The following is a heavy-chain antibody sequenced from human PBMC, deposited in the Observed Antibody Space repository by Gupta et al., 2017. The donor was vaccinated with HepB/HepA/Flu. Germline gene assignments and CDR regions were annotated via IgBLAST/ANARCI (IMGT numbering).Heavy chain of an antibody. CDR3: AKCLSGGRSALDI. D-gene: IGHD2-15*01. J-gene: IGHJ3*02. V-gene: IGHV3-23*01. CDR1: GFTFTNYA. Sequence: EVQLLESGGGLVQPGGSLRLSCAGSGFTFTNYAVNWVRQAPGKGLEWVSLISGGGSNTYYADAVKGRFTISRDNSKNTLYLQMNSLRAEDTAVYYYAKCLSGGRSALDIWGQGTMVTVSS. CDR2: ISGGGSNT.